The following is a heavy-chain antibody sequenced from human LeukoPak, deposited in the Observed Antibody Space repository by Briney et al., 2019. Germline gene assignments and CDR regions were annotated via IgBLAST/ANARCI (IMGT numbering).Heavy chain of an antibody. CDR1: GGSISSSSYY. J-gene: IGHJ4*02. D-gene: IGHD3-3*01. Sequence: SETLSLTCTVSGGSISSSSYYWGWIRQPPGKGLEWIGSIYYSGSTYYNPSLKSRVTISIDTSKNQFSLELGSVTAADTAVYYCASILRFLGDFFDYWGQGTLVTVSS. CDR3: ASILRFLGDFFDY. CDR2: IYYSGST. V-gene: IGHV4-39*01.